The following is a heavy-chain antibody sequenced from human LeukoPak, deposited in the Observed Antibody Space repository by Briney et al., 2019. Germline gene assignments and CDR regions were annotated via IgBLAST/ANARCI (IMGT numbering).Heavy chain of an antibody. J-gene: IGHJ3*02. CDR3: ARAAWRGTNSRDAFDI. V-gene: IGHV4-59*12. CDR2: FYYSGST. Sequence: SETLSLTCTVSGGSISSYNWSWIRQPPGKGLEWIGYFYYSGSTNYNPSLKSRVTMSVDTSKNQFSLKLSSVTAADTAVYYCARAAWRGTNSRDAFDIWGLGTVVTVSS. CDR1: GGSISSYN. D-gene: IGHD4/OR15-4a*01.